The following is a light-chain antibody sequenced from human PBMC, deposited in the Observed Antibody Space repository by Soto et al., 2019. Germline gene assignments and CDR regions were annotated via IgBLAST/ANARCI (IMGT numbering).Light chain of an antibody. CDR2: EVS. V-gene: IGLV2-23*02. J-gene: IGLJ1*01. CDR1: SSDVGSYNF. Sequence: QSVLTQPASVSGFPGQSITISCTRTSSDVGSYNFVSWYQQHPGKVPKVMIYEVSKRPSGVSDRFSGSKSGNTASLTISGLQAEDEADYYCCADAGRSTYVFGTGTKVTVL. CDR3: CADAGRSTYV.